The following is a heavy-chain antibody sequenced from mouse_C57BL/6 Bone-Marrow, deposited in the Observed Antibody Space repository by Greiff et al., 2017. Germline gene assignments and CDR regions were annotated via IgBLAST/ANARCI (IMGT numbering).Heavy chain of an antibody. CDR1: GYAFTNYL. J-gene: IGHJ2*01. V-gene: IGHV1-54*01. CDR2: INPGSGGT. D-gene: IGHD1-1*02. CDR3: ERRWGD. Sequence: VQLQQSGAELVRPGTSVTVSCKASGYAFTNYLIEWVKQRPGQGLEWIGVINPGSGGTNYNEKFKGKATLTVDKSSSTAYMQLSSLTSEDSAVYFCERRWGDWGQSTTLTVST.